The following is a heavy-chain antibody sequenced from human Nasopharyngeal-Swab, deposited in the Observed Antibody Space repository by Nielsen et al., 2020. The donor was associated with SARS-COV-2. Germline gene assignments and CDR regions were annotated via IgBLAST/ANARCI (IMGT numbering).Heavy chain of an antibody. CDR2: IYSTGTR. J-gene: IGHJ3*02. CDR3: ARGNVDIAWVDI. CDR1: GGSISSDYYS. Sequence: SETLSLTCTVSGGSISSDYYSWGWIRQPPGKGLEWIGQIYSTGTRQYNPSLRSRVSISVDTSRKQFSLKLSSVTAADTAVYYCARGNVDIAWVDIWGQGTMVTVSS. D-gene: IGHD5-12*01. V-gene: IGHV4-39*07.